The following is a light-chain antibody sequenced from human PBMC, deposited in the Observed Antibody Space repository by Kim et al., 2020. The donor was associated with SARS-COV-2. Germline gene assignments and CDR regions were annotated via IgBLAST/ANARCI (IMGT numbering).Light chain of an antibody. V-gene: IGKV3D-7*01. CDR1: QIVSSSY. CDR2: GAS. Sequence: EIVMTQSPATLSLSPGERATLSCRASQIVSSSYLSWYQQKPGQAPRLLIYGASTRATGIPARFSGSGSGTDFTLTISSLQPEDFAVYYCQQDYNLPWTFGQGTKVDIK. CDR3: QQDYNLPWT. J-gene: IGKJ1*01.